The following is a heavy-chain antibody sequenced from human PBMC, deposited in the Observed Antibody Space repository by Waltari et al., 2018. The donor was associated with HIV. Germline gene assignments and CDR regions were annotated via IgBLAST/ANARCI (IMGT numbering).Heavy chain of an antibody. J-gene: IGHJ6*02. CDR1: GLTFSSYS. CDR2: ISSSSSYI. Sequence: EVQLVESGGGLVKPGGSLGLSGVASGLTFSSYSMNWVRRATGKGLEWVSSISSSSSYIYDADSVKGRFTISRDNAKNSLYLQMNSLRAEDTAVYYCAREKNNYYYGMDVWGQGTTVTVSS. CDR3: AREKNNYYYGMDV. V-gene: IGHV3-21*01.